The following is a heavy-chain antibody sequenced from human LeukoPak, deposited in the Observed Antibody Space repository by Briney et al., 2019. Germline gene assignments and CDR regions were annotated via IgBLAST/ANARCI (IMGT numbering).Heavy chain of an antibody. CDR2: ISSNGGSA. V-gene: IGHV3-64D*06. J-gene: IGHJ5*02. Sequence: GGSLRLSCSASGFTFSTYAMHWVRQAPGKGLEYVSAISSNGGSAYYADSVKGRFTISRDNSKNTLYLQMSSLRAEDTAVYYCVKDQNYYGWFDPWGQGTLVTVSS. CDR3: VKDQNYYGWFDP. D-gene: IGHD3-10*01. CDR1: GFTFSTYA.